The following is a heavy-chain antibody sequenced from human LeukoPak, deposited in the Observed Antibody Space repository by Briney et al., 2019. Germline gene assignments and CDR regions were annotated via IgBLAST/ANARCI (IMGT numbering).Heavy chain of an antibody. J-gene: IGHJ4*02. CDR2: ISYDGSNK. V-gene: IGHV3-30*18. CDR3: AKEGY. CDR1: GFTFSSYG. Sequence: PGRSLRLSCAASGFTFSSYGMHWVRQAPGKGLEWVAVISYDGSNKYYADSVKGRFTISRDNSKNTLYLQMNSLRAEDTAVYYRAKEGYWGQGTLVTVSS.